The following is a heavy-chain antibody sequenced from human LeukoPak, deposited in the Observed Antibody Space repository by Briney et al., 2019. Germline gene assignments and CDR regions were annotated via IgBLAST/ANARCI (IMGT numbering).Heavy chain of an antibody. CDR3: ARDPYYTSGSY. Sequence: GGSLRLSCAASGFTVSSNYMSWVRQAPGKGLEWVSVIYSGGGTNYADSVKGRFIIPRDNAKNTLYLQMNSLRAEDTAVYYCARDPYYTSGSYWGQGTLVTVSS. V-gene: IGHV3-66*01. CDR2: IYSGGGT. D-gene: IGHD3-10*01. CDR1: GFTVSSNY. J-gene: IGHJ4*02.